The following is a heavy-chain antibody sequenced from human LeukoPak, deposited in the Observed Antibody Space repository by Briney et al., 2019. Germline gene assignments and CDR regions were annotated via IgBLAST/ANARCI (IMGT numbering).Heavy chain of an antibody. CDR1: GFTLSSYW. CDR2: IKQDGSDK. CDR3: ARRGYCSSTSCYSTFDI. V-gene: IGHV3-7*01. Sequence: GGSLRLSCAASGFTLSSYWMSWVRQAPGKGLEWVASIKQDGSDKYYADSVKGRFTISRDNAKNSLYLQMNSLRAEDTAVYYCARRGYCSSTSCYSTFDIWGQGTMVTVSS. J-gene: IGHJ3*02. D-gene: IGHD2-2*02.